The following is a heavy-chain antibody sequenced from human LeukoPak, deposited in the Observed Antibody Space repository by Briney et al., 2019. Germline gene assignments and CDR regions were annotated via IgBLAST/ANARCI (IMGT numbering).Heavy chain of an antibody. Sequence: SETLSLTCTVSGGSISSYYWSWIRQPPGKGLEWTGYIYYSGSTNYNPSLKSRVTISVDTSKNQFSLKLSSVTAADTAVYYCAREEIGHGYFDYWGQGTLVTVSS. D-gene: IGHD5-24*01. CDR2: IYYSGST. V-gene: IGHV4-59*01. CDR3: AREEIGHGYFDY. J-gene: IGHJ4*02. CDR1: GGSISSYY.